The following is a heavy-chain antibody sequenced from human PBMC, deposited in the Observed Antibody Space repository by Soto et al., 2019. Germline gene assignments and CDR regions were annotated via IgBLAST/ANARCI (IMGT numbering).Heavy chain of an antibody. J-gene: IGHJ5*02. CDR1: GYSFTSYW. D-gene: IGHD5-12*01. Sequence: GESLKISCKGSGYSFTSYWIGWVRQMPGKGLEWMGLIYPGDSDTRYSPSFQGQVTISADKSISTAYLQWSSLKASDTAMYYCARNREWLRQGFDPGGQGTLVTVSS. CDR2: IYPGDSDT. CDR3: ARNREWLRQGFDP. V-gene: IGHV5-51*01.